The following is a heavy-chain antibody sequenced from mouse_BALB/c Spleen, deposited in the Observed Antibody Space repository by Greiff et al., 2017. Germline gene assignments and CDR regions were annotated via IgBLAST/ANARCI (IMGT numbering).Heavy chain of an antibody. CDR1: GFTFSSYA. CDR2: ISSGGST. D-gene: IGHD2-2*01. Sequence: EVKLVESGGGLVKPGGSLKLSCAASGFTFSSYAMSWVRQTPEKRLEWVASISSGGSTYYPDSVKGRFTISRDNARNILYLQMSSLRSEDTAMYYCARGEGLRRGGRFAYWGQGTLVTVSA. J-gene: IGHJ3*01. V-gene: IGHV5-6-5*01. CDR3: ARGEGLRRGGRFAY.